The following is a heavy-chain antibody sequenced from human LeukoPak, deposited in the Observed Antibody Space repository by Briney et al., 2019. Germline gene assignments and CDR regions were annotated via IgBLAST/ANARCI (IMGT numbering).Heavy chain of an antibody. J-gene: IGHJ6*03. V-gene: IGHV5-51*01. D-gene: IGHD2-15*01. CDR3: ARRGGYCSGGSCYQGYYMDV. Sequence: GESLKISCKGSGYSFTSYWIGWVRQMPGKGLEWMGIIYPGDSDTRYSPSFQGQVTISADKSISTAYLQWSSLKASDTAMYYCARRGGYCSGGSCYQGYYMDVWGKGTTVTVSS. CDR2: IYPGDSDT. CDR1: GYSFTSYW.